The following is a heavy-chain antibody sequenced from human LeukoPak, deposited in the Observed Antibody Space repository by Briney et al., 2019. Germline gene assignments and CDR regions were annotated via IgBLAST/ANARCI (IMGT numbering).Heavy chain of an antibody. Sequence: SETLSLTCTVSGGSISIYYWSWIRQPPGKGLEWIGYVSNSGNTNYNPPFRSRFTISVDTSKNQFSLKLTSVTAADTAVYFCARENYVFDIWGQGTMVTVSS. CDR3: ARENYVFDI. CDR2: VSNSGNT. J-gene: IGHJ3*02. V-gene: IGHV4-59*01. CDR1: GGSISIYY.